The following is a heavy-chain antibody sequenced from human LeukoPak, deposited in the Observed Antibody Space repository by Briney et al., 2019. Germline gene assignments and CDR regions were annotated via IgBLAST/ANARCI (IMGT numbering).Heavy chain of an antibody. CDR3: ARDGMTYYPDY. CDR1: GYTFTCYY. V-gene: IGHV1-2*02. D-gene: IGHD3-10*01. J-gene: IGHJ4*02. Sequence: ASVTVSFKASGYTFTCYYMHWVRQAPGQGLEWMGWINPNSGGTNYAQKFQGRVTMTRDTSISTAYMELSRLRSDDTAVYYCARDGMTYYPDYWGQGTLVTVSS. CDR2: INPNSGGT.